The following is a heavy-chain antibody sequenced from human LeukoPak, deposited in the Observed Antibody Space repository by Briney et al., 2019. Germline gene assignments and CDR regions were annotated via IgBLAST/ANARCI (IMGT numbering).Heavy chain of an antibody. CDR1: GYTFTSYD. CDR2: MNPNSGNT. D-gene: IGHD6-6*01. J-gene: IGHJ5*02. Sequence: GASVKVSCKASGYTFTSYDINWVRQATGQGLEWMGWMNPNSGNTGYEQKFQGRVTMTRNTSISTAYMELSSLRSEDTAVYYCARATRIAACTRVNWFDPWGQGTLVTVSS. V-gene: IGHV1-8*01. CDR3: ARATRIAACTRVNWFDP.